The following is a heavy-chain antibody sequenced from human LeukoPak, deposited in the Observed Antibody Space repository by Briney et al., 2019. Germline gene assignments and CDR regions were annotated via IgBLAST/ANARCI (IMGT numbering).Heavy chain of an antibody. Sequence: GGSLRLSCAASGFTLSSYGMSWIRQAPGKGLEWVSYISSSGSTIYYADSVKGRFTISRDNSRNTVHLQMNSLRAEDTAVYYCARDMGGDSNAYYGYWGQGTLVTVSS. D-gene: IGHD3-22*01. CDR3: ARDMGGDSNAYYGY. V-gene: IGHV3-48*01. CDR1: GFTLSSYG. CDR2: ISSSGSTI. J-gene: IGHJ4*02.